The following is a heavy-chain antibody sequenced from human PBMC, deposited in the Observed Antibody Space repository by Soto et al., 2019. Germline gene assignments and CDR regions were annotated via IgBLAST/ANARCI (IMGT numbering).Heavy chain of an antibody. CDR1: GYSFPNSW. V-gene: IGHV5-10-1*01. J-gene: IGHJ3*02. Sequence: EVQLVQSGAEVKKPGESLRISCKASGYSFPNSWISWVRQMPGKGLEWMARIDPSDSDINYNPSFQGHFTISTDKSITTAYLQWSSLKASDTAMYYCARLSGENDGSGYWTFDSWGQGTMVTVSS. CDR3: ARLSGENDGSGYWTFDS. CDR2: IDPSDSDI. D-gene: IGHD3-22*01.